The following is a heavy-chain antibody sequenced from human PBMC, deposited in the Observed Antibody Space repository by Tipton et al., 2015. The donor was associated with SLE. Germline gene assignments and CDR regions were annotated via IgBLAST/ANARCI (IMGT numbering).Heavy chain of an antibody. J-gene: IGHJ6*02. V-gene: IGHV1-18*01. CDR1: GYTFTSYG. CDR2: ISTYNGNT. D-gene: IGHD3-10*01. CDR3: AREVYSGSYYYYHGMDV. Sequence: QSGPEVKKPGASVKVSCKASGYTFTSYGISWVRQAPGQGLEWMGWISTYNGNTHYAQNLQGRVTMTTYTSTSTAYMELRSLRSDDTAVYYCAREVYSGSYYYYHGMDVWGQGTTVTISS.